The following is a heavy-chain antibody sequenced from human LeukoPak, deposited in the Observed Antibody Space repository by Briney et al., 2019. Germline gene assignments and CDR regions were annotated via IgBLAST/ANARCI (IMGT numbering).Heavy chain of an antibody. Sequence: PGGSLRLSCAASGFSFDTYWMTWVRQAPGKGLEWVANIKEDGSEKYYVDSVKGRFTISRDNAKNSLYLQMNSLRAEDTAFYYCAKAELGVDTFFDYWGQGTLVTVSS. J-gene: IGHJ4*02. V-gene: IGHV3-7*03. CDR1: GFSFDTYW. CDR3: AKAELGVDTFFDY. D-gene: IGHD3-3*01. CDR2: IKEDGSEK.